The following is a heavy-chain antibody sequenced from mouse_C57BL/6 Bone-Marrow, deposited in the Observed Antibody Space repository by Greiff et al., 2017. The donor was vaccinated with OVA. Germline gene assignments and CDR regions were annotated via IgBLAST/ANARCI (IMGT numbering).Heavy chain of an antibody. CDR3: ASGGWLYYFDY. CDR1: GYAFSSSW. CDR2: IYPGDGDT. V-gene: IGHV1-82*01. J-gene: IGHJ2*01. Sequence: VQLQQSGPELVKPGASVKISCKASGYAFSSSWMNWVKQRPGKGLEWIGRIYPGDGDTNYNGKFKGKATLTADKSSSTAYMQLSSLTSEDSAVYYCASGGWLYYFDYWGQGTTLTVSS. D-gene: IGHD3-3*01.